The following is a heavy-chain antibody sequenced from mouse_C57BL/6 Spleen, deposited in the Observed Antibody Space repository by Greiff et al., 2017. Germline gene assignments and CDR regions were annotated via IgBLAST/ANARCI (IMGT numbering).Heavy chain of an antibody. D-gene: IGHD3-1*01. V-gene: IGHV1-53*01. CDR2: INPSNGGT. CDR3: ARSGGSLYAMDY. CDR1: GYTFTSYW. J-gene: IGHJ4*01. Sequence: QVQLQQPGTELVKPGASVKLSCKASGYTFTSYWMHWVKQRPGQGLEWIGNINPSNGGTNYNEKFKSKATLTVDKSSSTAYMQRSSLTSEDSAVYYCARSGGSLYAMDYWGQGTSVTVSS.